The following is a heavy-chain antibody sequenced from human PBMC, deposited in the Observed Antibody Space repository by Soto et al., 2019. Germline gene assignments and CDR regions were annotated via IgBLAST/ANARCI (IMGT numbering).Heavy chain of an antibody. J-gene: IGHJ4*02. CDR3: ATGVNYYETSALAY. Sequence: QVQLVQSVAEVKKPGSSVKVSCKASGDSFSSYAISWVRQAPGHGLEWMGRIIPIFGTPNYAQRVEGRVTITAAESTSTANMELSSLRSDDTVFYYCATGVNYYETSALAYWGQGTLVSVSS. CDR1: GDSFSSYA. V-gene: IGHV1-69*01. D-gene: IGHD3-22*01. CDR2: IIPIFGTP.